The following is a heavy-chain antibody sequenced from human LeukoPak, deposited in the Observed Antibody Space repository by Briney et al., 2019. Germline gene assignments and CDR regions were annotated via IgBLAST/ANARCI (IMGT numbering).Heavy chain of an antibody. CDR1: GGSISSYY. V-gene: IGHV4-59*01. Sequence: SETLSLTCTVSGGSISSYYWSWTRQSPGKGLEWIGYIYFTGTTNYNPSLKSRVTISVDTSKKQLSLKLRSVTAADTAVYYCARDQRGDSAYDFDYWGQGILVTVSS. D-gene: IGHD5-12*01. J-gene: IGHJ4*02. CDR3: ARDQRGDSAYDFDY. CDR2: IYFTGTT.